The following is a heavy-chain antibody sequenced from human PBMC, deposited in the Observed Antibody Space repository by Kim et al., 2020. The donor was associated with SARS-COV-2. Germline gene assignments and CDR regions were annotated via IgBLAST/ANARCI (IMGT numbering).Heavy chain of an antibody. D-gene: IGHD3-9*01. CDR2: ISWNSGSI. CDR3: AKVMGSYDSLVGYYKPGFDY. J-gene: IGHJ4*02. CDR1: GFTFGDYA. V-gene: IGHV3-9*01. Sequence: GGSLRLSCAASGFTFGDYAMHWVRQPPGKGLEWVSGISWNSGSIGYADSVKGRFTISRDHTKNSLYLKMNSLRAEDTALYYCAKVMGSYDSLVGYYKPGFDYFGQEALVAVSS.